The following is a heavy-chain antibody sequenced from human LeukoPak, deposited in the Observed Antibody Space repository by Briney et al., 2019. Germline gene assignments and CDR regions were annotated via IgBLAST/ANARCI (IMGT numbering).Heavy chain of an antibody. V-gene: IGHV1-2*02. J-gene: IGHJ5*02. CDR2: INPNSGGT. CDR3: ARDRKISAFGGVIALGDWFDP. Sequence: ASVKVSCKASGYTFTGYYMHWVRQAPGQGLEWMGWINPNSGGTNYAQKFQGRVTMTRDTSISTAYMELSRLRSDDTAVYYCARDRKISAFGGVIALGDWFDPWGQGTLVTVSS. D-gene: IGHD3-16*02. CDR1: GYTFTGYY.